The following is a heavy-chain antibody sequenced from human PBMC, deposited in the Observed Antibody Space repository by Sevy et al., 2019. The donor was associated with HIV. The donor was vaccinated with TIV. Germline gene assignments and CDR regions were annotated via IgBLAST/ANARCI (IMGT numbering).Heavy chain of an antibody. J-gene: IGHJ4*02. V-gene: IGHV3-7*01. CDR2: ISQGGSEE. CDR1: GFTFSSSS. D-gene: IGHD6-13*01. CDR3: ARFVSLGY. Sequence: GGSLRLSCAASGFTFSSSSMTWVRPAPGKGLGWVATISQGGSEEYYVDSVKGRFTISRDNAKNSLYLQMNSLSAVDTAVYFCARFVSLGYWGQGTLVTVSS.